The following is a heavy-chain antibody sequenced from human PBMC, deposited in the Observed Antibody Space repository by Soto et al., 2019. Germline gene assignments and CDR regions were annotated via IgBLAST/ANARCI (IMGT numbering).Heavy chain of an antibody. CDR3: AREYVVVVPAAIGLGRWFDP. V-gene: IGHV1-69*13. D-gene: IGHD2-2*02. Sequence: SVKVSCKASGGTFSGYAISWVRQAPGQGLEWMGGIIPIFGTANYAQKFQGRVTITADESTSTAYMELSSLRSEDTAVYYCAREYVVVVPAAIGLGRWFDPWGQGTLVTVSS. CDR2: IIPIFGTA. J-gene: IGHJ5*02. CDR1: GGTFSGYA.